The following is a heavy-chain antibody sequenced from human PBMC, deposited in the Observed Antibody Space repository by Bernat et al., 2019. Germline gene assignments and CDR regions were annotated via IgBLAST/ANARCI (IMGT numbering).Heavy chain of an antibody. V-gene: IGHV3-15*01. CDR3: TKYQEYCSGGSCPPGVGY. CDR2: IKSKTDGGTT. Sequence: EVQLVESGGGLVKPGGSLRLSCAASGFTFSNAWMSWVRQAPGKGLEWVGRIKSKTDGGTTDYAAPVKGRFTISRDDSKNTLYLQMNSLKTEDTAVYYCTKYQEYCSGGSCPPGVGYWGQGTLVTVAS. J-gene: IGHJ4*02. D-gene: IGHD2-15*01. CDR1: GFTFSNAW.